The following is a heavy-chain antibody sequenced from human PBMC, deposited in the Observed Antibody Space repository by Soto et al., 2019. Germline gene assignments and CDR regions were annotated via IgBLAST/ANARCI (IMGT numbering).Heavy chain of an antibody. D-gene: IGHD2-2*01. J-gene: IGHJ4*02. CDR1: GFTFTSYA. CDR2: ISVSGDRT. V-gene: IGHV3-23*01. CDR3: AKGGASISRTKPLDS. Sequence: GGSLRLSCAASGFTFTSYAMCWVRQAPGKGLEWVSSISVSGDRTFYADSVKGRFTISRDNSRNTLHLQMNSLRAEDTAVYYCAKGGASISRTKPLDSCGQGTPVTVSS.